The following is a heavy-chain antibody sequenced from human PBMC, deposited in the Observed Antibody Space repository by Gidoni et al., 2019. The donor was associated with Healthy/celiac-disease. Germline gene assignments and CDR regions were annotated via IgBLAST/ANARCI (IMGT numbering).Heavy chain of an antibody. Sequence: EVQLVESGGGLVQPGGSLRLSCAASGFTFSSYWMSWVRQAPGKGLEWVANIKQDGSEKYYVDSVKGRFTISRDNAKNSLYLQMNSLRAEDTAVYYCARDFHYDSSGYDAFDIWGQGTMVTVSS. CDR3: ARDFHYDSSGYDAFDI. CDR1: GFTFSSYW. J-gene: IGHJ3*02. V-gene: IGHV3-7*01. CDR2: IKQDGSEK. D-gene: IGHD3-22*01.